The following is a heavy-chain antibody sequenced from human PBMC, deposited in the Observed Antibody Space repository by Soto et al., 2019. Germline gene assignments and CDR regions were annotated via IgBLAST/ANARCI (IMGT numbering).Heavy chain of an antibody. V-gene: IGHV4-34*01. D-gene: IGHD3-22*01. J-gene: IGHJ3*02. CDR3: ARGLQDSSGYYPHDAFDI. CDR1: GGSLSGYY. Sequence: PSETLSLTCAVYGGSLSGYYWSWIRQPPGKGLEWIGEINHSGSTNYNPSLKSRVTISVDTSKNQFSLKLSSVTAADTAVYYCARGLQDSSGYYPHDAFDIWGQGTMVTVSS. CDR2: INHSGST.